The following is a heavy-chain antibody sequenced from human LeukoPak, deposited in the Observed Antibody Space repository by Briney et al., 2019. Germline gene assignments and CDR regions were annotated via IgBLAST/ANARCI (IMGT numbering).Heavy chain of an antibody. CDR2: ISVGGGSSA. CDR3: AKDRSWHGLEY. CDR1: GFTFSSYA. D-gene: IGHD3-16*02. V-gene: IGHV3-23*01. Sequence: GGSLRVSCAASGFTFSSYAMTWVRRAPGKGLEWVSSISVGGGSSAYYADSVKGRFTISRDNSKNRLYLQMDSLRGEDTAVYYCAKDRSWHGLEYWGQGALVTVSS. J-gene: IGHJ4*02.